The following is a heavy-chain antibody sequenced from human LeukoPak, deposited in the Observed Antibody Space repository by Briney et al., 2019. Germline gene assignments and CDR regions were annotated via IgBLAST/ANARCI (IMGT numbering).Heavy chain of an antibody. CDR3: ARSPGDYDSSGYYRYYYYYYYMDV. CDR2: INHSGST. V-gene: IGHV4-34*01. Sequence: PSETLSLTCAVYGGSFSGYYWSWIRQPPGKGLEWIGEINHSGSTNYNPSLKSRVTISVDTSKNQFSLKLSPVTAADTAVYYCARSPGDYDSSGYYRYYYYYYYMDVWGKGTTVTVSS. J-gene: IGHJ6*03. D-gene: IGHD3-22*01. CDR1: GGSFSGYY.